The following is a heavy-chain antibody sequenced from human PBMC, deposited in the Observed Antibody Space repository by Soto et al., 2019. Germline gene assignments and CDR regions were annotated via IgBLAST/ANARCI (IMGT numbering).Heavy chain of an antibody. CDR1: GFTFTRYS. J-gene: IGHJ4*02. Sequence: GGSLRLSCAASGFTFTRYSMNWVRQAPGKGLEWLAVISYDGTNKYYGDSVQGRITISRDNSKNTLYLQVNSVRPEDTAVYYCAKEPAPAAIGFDYWGQGTLVTVSS. D-gene: IGHD2-2*02. CDR3: AKEPAPAAIGFDY. CDR2: ISYDGTNK. V-gene: IGHV3-30*18.